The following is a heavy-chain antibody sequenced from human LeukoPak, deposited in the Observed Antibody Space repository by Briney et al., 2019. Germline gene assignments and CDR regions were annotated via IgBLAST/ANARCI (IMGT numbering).Heavy chain of an antibody. CDR3: AREYYYDSSGYYYPSAVDY. J-gene: IGHJ4*02. CDR1: GYTFTGYY. V-gene: IGHV1-2*02. Sequence: GASVKVSCKASGYTFTGYYMHWVRQAPGQGLEWIGWINPNSGGTNYAQKFQGRVTMTRDTSISTAYMELSRLRSDDTAVYYCAREYYYDSSGYYYPSAVDYWGQGTLVTVSS. CDR2: INPNSGGT. D-gene: IGHD3-22*01.